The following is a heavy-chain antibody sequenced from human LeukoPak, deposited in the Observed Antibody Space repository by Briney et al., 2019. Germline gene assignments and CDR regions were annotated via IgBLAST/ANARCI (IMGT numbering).Heavy chain of an antibody. J-gene: IGHJ4*02. CDR2: AYYRSKWSI. Sequence: SQTLSLTCAISGDSVSSTSAAWNWLRQSPSRGLEWLGRAYYRSKWSIEYAPSVESRITINPDASKNQFSLQLVSVTPEDTAMYYCAGGFVGGGWHAYWGQGTLVTASS. V-gene: IGHV6-1*01. CDR3: AGGFVGGGWHAY. D-gene: IGHD3-16*01. CDR1: GDSVSSTSAA.